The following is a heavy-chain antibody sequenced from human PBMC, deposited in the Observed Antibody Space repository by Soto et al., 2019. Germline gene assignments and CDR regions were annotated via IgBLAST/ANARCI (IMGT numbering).Heavy chain of an antibody. CDR1: GFTFSSYG. V-gene: IGHV3-33*01. Sequence: GGSLRLSCAASGFTFSSYGMHWVRQAPGKGLEWVAVIWYDGSNKYYADSVKGRFTISRDNSKNTLYLQMNSLRAEDTAVYYCAREKVPATIVRANWFDPWGQGTLVTVSS. CDR3: AREKVPATIVRANWFDP. CDR2: IWYDGSNK. D-gene: IGHD2-2*01. J-gene: IGHJ5*02.